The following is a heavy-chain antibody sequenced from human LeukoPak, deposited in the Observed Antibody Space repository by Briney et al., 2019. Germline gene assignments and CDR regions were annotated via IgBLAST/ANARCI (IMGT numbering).Heavy chain of an antibody. D-gene: IGHD5-12*01. J-gene: IGHJ4*02. CDR1: GYSFSTCD. Sequence: ASVKVSCKASGYSFSTCDINWVRQAAGQGLEWMGWISAYNGNTNYAQKLQGRVTMTTDTSTSTAYMELRNLRSDDTAVYYCARVTSGYDSPFDYWGQGTLVTVSS. CDR2: ISAYNGNT. V-gene: IGHV1-18*01. CDR3: ARVTSGYDSPFDY.